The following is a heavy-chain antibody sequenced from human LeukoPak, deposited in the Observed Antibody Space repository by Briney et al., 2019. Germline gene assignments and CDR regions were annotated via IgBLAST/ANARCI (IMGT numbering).Heavy chain of an antibody. J-gene: IGHJ4*02. D-gene: IGHD2-21*02. V-gene: IGHV3-53*01. CDR1: GFTVSSNY. Sequence: PGGSLRLSCAASGFTVSSNYMSWVRQAPGKGLEWVSVIYSGGSTYYADSVKGRFTISRDNSKNTLYLQMNSLRAEDTAVYYCAREEYCGGDCYSDYWGQGTLVTVSS. CDR2: IYSGGST. CDR3: AREEYCGGDCYSDY.